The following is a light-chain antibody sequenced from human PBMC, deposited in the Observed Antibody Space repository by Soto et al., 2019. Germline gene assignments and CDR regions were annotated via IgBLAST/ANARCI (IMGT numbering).Light chain of an antibody. CDR2: GNT. J-gene: IGLJ1*01. V-gene: IGLV1-40*01. CDR1: SSNIGAGYD. CDR3: QSYDSTLSTV. Sequence: QSVLTQPPSVSGAPGQRVTISCTGSSSNIGAGYDVHWYQQVPGTAPKLLIYGNTNRPSGVPDRFSGSKSGNSASLAITGLQAEDEADYYCQSYDSTLSTVFGAGTKLTVL.